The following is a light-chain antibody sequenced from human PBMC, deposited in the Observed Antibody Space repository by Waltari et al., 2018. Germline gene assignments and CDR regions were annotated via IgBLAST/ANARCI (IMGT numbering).Light chain of an antibody. CDR1: QSVTSNY. J-gene: IGKJ2*01. CDR2: GAS. Sequence: ESVLTQSPGTLSLSPGERATISCRASQSVTSNYLAWYQQKPGQAPRLLLYGASSRATGVPDRFSGSGSGTDFTLTISRLEPEDFAVYYCQQYGSSVYTFGQGTRLQIK. V-gene: IGKV3-20*01. CDR3: QQYGSSVYT.